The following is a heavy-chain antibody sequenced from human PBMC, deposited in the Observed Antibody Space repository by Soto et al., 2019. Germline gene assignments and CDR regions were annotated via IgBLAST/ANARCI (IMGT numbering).Heavy chain of an antibody. J-gene: IGHJ6*03. V-gene: IGHV5-51*01. CDR3: ARLGDKAMVTRSYYYYYMDV. D-gene: IGHD5-18*01. CDR2: IYPGDSDT. Sequence: GESLKISCKGSGYSFTSYWIGWVRQMPGKGLEWMGIIYPGDSDTRYSPSFQGQVTISADKSISTAYLQWSSLKASDTAMYYCARLGDKAMVTRSYYYYYMDVWGKGTTVTVS. CDR1: GYSFTSYW.